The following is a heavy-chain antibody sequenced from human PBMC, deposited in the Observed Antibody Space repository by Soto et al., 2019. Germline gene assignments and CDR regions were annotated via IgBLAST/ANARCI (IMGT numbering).Heavy chain of an antibody. CDR3: AATLYYDSSAETAYYYSGMDV. D-gene: IGHD3-22*01. J-gene: IGHJ6*02. CDR1: GFTFTSSA. Sequence: ASVKVSCKASGFTFTSSAVQWVRQARGQRLEWIGWIVVGSGNTNYAQKFQERVTITRDMSTSTAYMELSSLRSEDTAVYYCAATLYYDSSAETAYYYSGMDVWGQGTRVTVSS. V-gene: IGHV1-58*01. CDR2: IVVGSGNT.